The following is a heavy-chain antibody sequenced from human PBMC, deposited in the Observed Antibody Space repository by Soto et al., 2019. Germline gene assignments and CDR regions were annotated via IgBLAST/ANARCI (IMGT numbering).Heavy chain of an antibody. Sequence: ASVKVSCKASGYTFTSYDINWVRHATGQGLEWMGWMNPNSGNTGYAQKFQGRVTMTRNTSISTAYMELSSLRSEDTAVYYCARGHVPRRYDFWSGHLYYFDYWGQGTLVTVSS. CDR1: GYTFTSYD. V-gene: IGHV1-8*01. J-gene: IGHJ4*02. D-gene: IGHD3-3*01. CDR2: MNPNSGNT. CDR3: ARGHVPRRYDFWSGHLYYFDY.